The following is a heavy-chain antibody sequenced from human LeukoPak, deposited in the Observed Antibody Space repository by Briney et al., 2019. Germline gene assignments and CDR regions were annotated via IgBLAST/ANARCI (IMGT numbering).Heavy chain of an antibody. D-gene: IGHD4-17*01. CDR1: GFTFSSCA. J-gene: IGHJ4*02. V-gene: IGHV3-23*01. Sequence: GGSLRLSCAASGFTFSSCAMSWVRQAPGKGLEWVSAVSVRGGATYYADSVKGRFAISRDNSKNTLYLQMNSLRAEDTAIYFCAKTTEDTFDYWGQGTLVTVYS. CDR3: AKTTEDTFDY. CDR2: VSVRGGAT.